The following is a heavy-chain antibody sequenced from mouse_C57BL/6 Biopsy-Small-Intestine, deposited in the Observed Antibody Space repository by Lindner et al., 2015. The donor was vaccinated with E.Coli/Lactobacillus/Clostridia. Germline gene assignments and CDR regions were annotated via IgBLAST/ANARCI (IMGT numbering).Heavy chain of an antibody. J-gene: IGHJ2*01. V-gene: IGHV2-9-1*01. CDR3: ARNEAYYFDY. CDR1: GFSLSSYA. CDR2: IWTGGGT. Sequence: VQLQESGPGLVAPSQSLSITCTVSGFSLSSYAISWVRQPPGKGLEWLGLIWTGGGTNYNSTLKSRLSISKDNSKSQVFLKLNSLQTDDTARYYCARNEAYYFDYWGQGTTLTVSS.